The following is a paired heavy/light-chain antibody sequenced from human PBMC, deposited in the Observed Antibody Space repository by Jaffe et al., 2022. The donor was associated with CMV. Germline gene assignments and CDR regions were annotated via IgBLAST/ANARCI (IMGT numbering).Heavy chain of an antibody. Sequence: QVRLVDSGGSLVKPGGSLRLSCAASGFTFSDHYMGWIRQAPGKGLECLSYISGSTNIIYYSDSVAGRFIISRDNAKNSVFLQMDSLRADDTAVYYCARGIVGATGVFDSWGQGTLVTVSS. J-gene: IGHJ4*02. CDR3: ARGIVGATGVFDS. D-gene: IGHD1-26*01. CDR2: ISGSTNII. CDR1: GFTFSDHY. V-gene: IGHV3-11*01.
Light chain of an antibody. Sequence: DIVMTQSPDSLAVSLGERATINCKSSQSLLKRSNNKNSVAWYQQKTGQPPKLLIYWASTRESGVPERFSGSGSGTDFSLTISSLQTEDAAVYYCQQHHSTSSTFGQGTKLEIK. V-gene: IGKV4-1*01. J-gene: IGKJ2*01. CDR1: QSLLKRSNNKNS. CDR2: WAS. CDR3: QQHHSTSST.